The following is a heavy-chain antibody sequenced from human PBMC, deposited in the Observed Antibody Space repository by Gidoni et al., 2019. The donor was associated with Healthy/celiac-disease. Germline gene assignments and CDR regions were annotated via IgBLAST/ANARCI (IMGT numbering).Heavy chain of an antibody. V-gene: IGHV3-30-3*01. D-gene: IGHD2-15*01. CDR2: ISYDGSNK. Sequence: QVQLVESGGGVVQPGRSLRLSCAASGFTYSSYAMHWVRQAPGKGLEWVAVISYDGSNKYYADSVKGRFTISRDNSKNTLYLQMNSLRAEDTAVYYCARGASVVVAATRWFDPWGQGTLVTVSS. CDR3: ARGASVVVAATRWFDP. J-gene: IGHJ5*02. CDR1: GFTYSSYA.